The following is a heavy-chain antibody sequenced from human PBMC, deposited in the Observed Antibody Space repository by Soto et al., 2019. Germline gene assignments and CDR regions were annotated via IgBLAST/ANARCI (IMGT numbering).Heavy chain of an antibody. V-gene: IGHV1-69*13. CDR3: ARVPRWESYCSSTSCSHDPKPQENWFDP. CDR2: IIPIFGTA. J-gene: IGHJ5*02. CDR1: GGTFSSYA. D-gene: IGHD2-2*01. Sequence: RASVKVSCKASGGTFSSYAISWVRQAPGQGLEWMGGIIPIFGTANYAQKFQGRVTITADESTSTAYMELSSLRSEDTAVYYCARVPRWESYCSSTSCSHDPKPQENWFDPWGQGTLVTVSS.